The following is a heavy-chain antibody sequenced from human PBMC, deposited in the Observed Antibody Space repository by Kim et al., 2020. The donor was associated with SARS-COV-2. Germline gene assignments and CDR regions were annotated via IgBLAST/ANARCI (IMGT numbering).Heavy chain of an antibody. CDR2: ISYDGSNK. J-gene: IGHJ4*02. CDR3: AKGDLGDAVIY. D-gene: IGHD3-16*01. CDR1: GFTFSSYG. Sequence: GGSLRLSCAASGFTFSSYGMHWVRQAPGKGLEWVAVISYDGSNKYYADSVKGRFTISRDNSKNTLYLQMNSLRAEDTAVYYCAKGDLGDAVIYWGQGTLVTVSS. V-gene: IGHV3-30*18.